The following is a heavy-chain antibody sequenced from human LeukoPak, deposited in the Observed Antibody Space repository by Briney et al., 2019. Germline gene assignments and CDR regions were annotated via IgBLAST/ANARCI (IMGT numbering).Heavy chain of an antibody. V-gene: IGHV3-11*04. CDR3: ARESIKQLKWLRVSTYYMDV. D-gene: IGHD6-19*01. CDR2: ISSSGSTI. CDR1: GFSFSDNY. Sequence: PGGSLRLSCAASGFSFSDNYMSWIRQAPGKGLEWVAYISSSGSTIYYADSVKGRFTISRDNAKNSLYLQMNSLRAEDTAVYYCARESIKQLKWLRVSTYYMDVWGKGTTVTVSS. J-gene: IGHJ6*03.